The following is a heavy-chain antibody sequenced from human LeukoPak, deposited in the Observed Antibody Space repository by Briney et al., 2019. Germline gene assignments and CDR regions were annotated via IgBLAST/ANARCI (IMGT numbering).Heavy chain of an antibody. D-gene: IGHD3-16*01. CDR2: IKHSGST. V-gene: IGHV4-34*01. Sequence: PSETLSLTCAVYGGSFSGYSWSWIRQPPGKGLEWIGEIKHSGSTNYNPSLKSRVTISVDTSKKQFSLKLSSVTAADTAVYYCARGRLLMWFDPWGQGTLVTVSS. J-gene: IGHJ5*02. CDR3: ARGRLLMWFDP. CDR1: GGSFSGYS.